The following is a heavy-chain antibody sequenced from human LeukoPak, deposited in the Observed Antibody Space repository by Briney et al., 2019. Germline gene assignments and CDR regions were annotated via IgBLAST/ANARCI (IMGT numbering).Heavy chain of an antibody. V-gene: IGHV3-30*02. Sequence: GGSLRLSCAASAFTFRNYGMHWVRQAPGKRLEWVAFIRYDGGNKNYADSVKGRFTISRDNPKNTLYLQMNSLRAEDTAVYYCAKYHYGSGTSLGYWGQGTLVTVSS. CDR1: AFTFRNYG. CDR2: IRYDGGNK. D-gene: IGHD3-10*01. CDR3: AKYHYGSGTSLGY. J-gene: IGHJ4*02.